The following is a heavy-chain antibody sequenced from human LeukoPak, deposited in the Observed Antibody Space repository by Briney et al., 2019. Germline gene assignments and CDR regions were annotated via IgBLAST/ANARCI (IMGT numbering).Heavy chain of an antibody. J-gene: IGHJ3*02. CDR2: IYSGGST. CDR1: GFTVSSNY. V-gene: IGHV3-66*01. CDR3: ARGILDGYNLIDAFDI. D-gene: IGHD5-24*01. Sequence: PGGSLRLSCAASGFTVSSNYMSWVRQAPGKGLEWVSVIYSGGSTYYADSVKGRFTISRDNSKNTLYLQMNSLRAEDTAVYYCARGILDGYNLIDAFDIWGQGTMVTVSS.